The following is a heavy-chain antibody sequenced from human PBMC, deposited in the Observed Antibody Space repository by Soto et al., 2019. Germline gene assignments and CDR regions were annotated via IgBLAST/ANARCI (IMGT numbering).Heavy chain of an antibody. CDR3: AREGGFDWFYA. CDR1: GFTFSDYE. V-gene: IGHV3-48*03. J-gene: IGHJ5*02. CDR2: ISLSGTTI. Sequence: EVHLVESGGGLVQPGGSLRLSCAASGFTFSDYEMNWVRQAPGKGLEWVSYISLSGTTIHYADSVKGRFTISRDNAKNSVYLQMNSLRVEDTAIYYCAREGGFDWFYAWGQGTLVTVSS.